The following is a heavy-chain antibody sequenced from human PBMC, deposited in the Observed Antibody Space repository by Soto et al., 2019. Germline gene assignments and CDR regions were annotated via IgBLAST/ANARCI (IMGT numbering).Heavy chain of an antibody. J-gene: IGHJ4*02. CDR1: GGSFSGYY. Sequence: QVQLQQWGAGLLKPSETLSLTCAVYGGSFSGYYWSWIRQPQEKVLERIVEINHSGITNYNQSLNSRVTLSVDTSKNQFSLKLSSVTAAYTAVYYCARGLVRYYGSGSYHSLGYWGQGTLVTVSS. V-gene: IGHV4-34*01. CDR2: INHSGIT. CDR3: ARGLVRYYGSGSYHSLGY. D-gene: IGHD3-10*01.